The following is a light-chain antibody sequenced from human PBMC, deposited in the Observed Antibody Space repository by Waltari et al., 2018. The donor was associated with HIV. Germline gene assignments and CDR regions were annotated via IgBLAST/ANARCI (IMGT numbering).Light chain of an antibody. CDR2: GIS. CDR1: QSFSSSY. J-gene: IGKJ2*01. Sequence: EIVLTQSPGTLSLSPGERAILSCRASQSFSSSYLAWYQQKPGQAPRLLIYGISSRVTGTPDRFSGSGSGTDFTLTISRLEPEDFAVYYCQQYGSSRYTFGQGTKLEIK. CDR3: QQYGSSRYT. V-gene: IGKV3-20*01.